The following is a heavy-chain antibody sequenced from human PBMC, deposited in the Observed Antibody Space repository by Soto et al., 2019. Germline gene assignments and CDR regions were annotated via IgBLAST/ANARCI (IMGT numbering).Heavy chain of an antibody. Sequence: QVQLVQSGAEVKKPGSSVKVSCKASGGTFSSYTISWVRQAPGQGLEWMGRIIPILGIANYAQKFQGRVTITADKSTSTXYMEMSSMRSEDTAVYYCARLGVVPSANPRDDAFDIWGQGTMVTVSS. CDR3: ARLGVVPSANPRDDAFDI. CDR2: IIPILGIA. V-gene: IGHV1-69*02. D-gene: IGHD2-2*01. CDR1: GGTFSSYT. J-gene: IGHJ3*02.